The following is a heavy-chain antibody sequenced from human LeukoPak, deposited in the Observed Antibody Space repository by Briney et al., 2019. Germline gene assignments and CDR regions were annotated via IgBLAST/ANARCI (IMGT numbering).Heavy chain of an antibody. D-gene: IGHD5-24*01. Sequence: GESLKISCKGSGHSFSSYWITWVRQMPGKGLEWMGIIYPGDSDTRYSPSFQGQVTISADKSITTAYLQWSSLKASDTAMYYCTRQDGYKVDYWGQGTLVTVSS. CDR1: GHSFSSYW. J-gene: IGHJ4*02. CDR2: IYPGDSDT. V-gene: IGHV5-51*01. CDR3: TRQDGYKVDY.